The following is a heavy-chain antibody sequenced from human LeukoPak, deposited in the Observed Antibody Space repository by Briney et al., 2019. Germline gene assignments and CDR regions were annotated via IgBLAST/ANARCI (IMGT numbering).Heavy chain of an antibody. D-gene: IGHD2-2*02. Sequence: PGGSLRLSCAASGFTFSDHVMHWVRQAPGKGLEWVAGTSYDRTNKYGADSVKGRFIISRDNSKNTLELQMDSLRAEDTAVYYCTKARSASSSSCYNYWGQGILVTVSS. CDR3: TKARSASSSSCYNY. V-gene: IGHV3-30*04. CDR2: TSYDRTNK. CDR1: GFTFSDHV. J-gene: IGHJ4*02.